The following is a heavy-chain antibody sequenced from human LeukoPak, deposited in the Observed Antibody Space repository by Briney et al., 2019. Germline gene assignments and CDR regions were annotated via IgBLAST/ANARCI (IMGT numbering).Heavy chain of an antibody. J-gene: IGHJ6*03. CDR3: ARVYGYYYYYMDV. V-gene: IGHV1-18*01. D-gene: IGHD4-17*01. CDR2: INPDNDNT. CDR1: GDTFTSNG. Sequence: ASVRVSCMASGDTFTSNGIIWGRQGPGEGVEWMGWINPDNDNTEYGQTFQGRLTMTTDTSTSTIYMKLRNLTSDDTAVYYCARVYGYYYYYMDVWGEGTTVTVSS.